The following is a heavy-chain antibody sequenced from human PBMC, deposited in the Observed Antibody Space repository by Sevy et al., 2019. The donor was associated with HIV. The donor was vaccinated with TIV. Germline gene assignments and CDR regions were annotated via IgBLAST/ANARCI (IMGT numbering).Heavy chain of an antibody. V-gene: IGHV3-23*01. CDR2: FCFVGSKT. Sequence: GGSLRLSCAASGFTFSIYTMSWVRQAPGPGLEGVSTFCFVGSKTTYADSVKGRVTISRDNSRNTLYLQMSSLRADDTAVYYCAREGCTQPHDYWGQGTLVTVSS. J-gene: IGHJ4*02. CDR1: GFTFSIYT. D-gene: IGHD2-8*01. CDR3: AREGCTQPHDY.